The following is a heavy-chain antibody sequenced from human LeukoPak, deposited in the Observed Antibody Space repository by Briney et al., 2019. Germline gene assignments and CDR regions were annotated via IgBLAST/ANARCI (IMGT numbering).Heavy chain of an antibody. CDR3: ARAGLWDHSDSSGYHNAAFDV. J-gene: IGHJ3*01. CDR2: INPNSGGT. D-gene: IGHD3-22*01. V-gene: IGHV1-2*02. Sequence: GASVKVSCKASGYTFTGYYMHWVRQAPGQGLEWMGWINPNSGGTNYAQKFQGRVTMTRDTSISTAYMELSRLRSDDTAVYYCARAGLWDHSDSSGYHNAAFDVWGQGTVVTVSS. CDR1: GYTFTGYY.